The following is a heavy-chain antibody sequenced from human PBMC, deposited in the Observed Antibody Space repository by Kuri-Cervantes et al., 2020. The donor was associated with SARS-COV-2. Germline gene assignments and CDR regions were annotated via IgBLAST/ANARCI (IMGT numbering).Heavy chain of an antibody. CDR2: IYYSGST. Sequence: SCTVSGGSISSGDYYWSWIRQPPGKGLEWIGYIYYSGSTYYNPSLKSRVTISVDTSKNRFSLKLSSVTAADTAVYYCAREGDDGGFDYWGQGTLVTVSS. CDR1: GGSISSGDYY. CDR3: AREGDDGGFDY. D-gene: IGHD1-1*01. J-gene: IGHJ4*02. V-gene: IGHV4-30-4*08.